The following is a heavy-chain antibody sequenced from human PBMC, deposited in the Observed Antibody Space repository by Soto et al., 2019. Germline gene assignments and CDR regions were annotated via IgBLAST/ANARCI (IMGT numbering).Heavy chain of an antibody. D-gene: IGHD1-7*01. Sequence: SSETLSLTCTVSGGSISSYYWSWIRQPPGKGLEWIGYIYYSGSTNYNPSLKSRVTISVDTSKNQFSLKLSSVTAADTAVYYCARDRELELSPWGQGTLVTVSS. CDR1: GGSISSYY. CDR2: IYYSGST. V-gene: IGHV4-59*01. J-gene: IGHJ5*02. CDR3: ARDRELELSP.